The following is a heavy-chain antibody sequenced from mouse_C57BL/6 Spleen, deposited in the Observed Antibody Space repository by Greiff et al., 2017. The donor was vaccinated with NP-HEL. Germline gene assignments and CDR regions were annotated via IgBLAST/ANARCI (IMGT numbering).Heavy chain of an antibody. V-gene: IGHV1-69*01. CDR3: ASGGYFDY. CDR2: IDPSDSYT. J-gene: IGHJ2*01. CDR1: GYTFTSYW. Sequence: QVQLQQSGAELVMPGASVKLSCKASGYTFTSYWMHWVKQRPGQGLEWIGEIDPSDSYTNYNQKFKGKSTLTVDKSSSTAYMQLSSLTSEDSAVYYCASGGYFDYWGQGTTLTVSS.